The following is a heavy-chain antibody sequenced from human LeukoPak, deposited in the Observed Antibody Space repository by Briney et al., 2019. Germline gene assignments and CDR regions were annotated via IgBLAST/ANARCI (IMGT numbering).Heavy chain of an antibody. CDR1: GFIFSDHW. CDR2: INIDGSYA. D-gene: IGHD2/OR15-2a*01. Sequence: PGGSLRLSCAASGFIFSDHWMHWVRQVPGKGLVWVSRINIDGSYAVHADSVKGRFTISRDNARNTLYLQTNSLRVEDTALYYCARESFASGTRYFDYWGQGTLVTVSS. CDR3: ARESFASGTRYFDY. J-gene: IGHJ4*02. V-gene: IGHV3-74*01.